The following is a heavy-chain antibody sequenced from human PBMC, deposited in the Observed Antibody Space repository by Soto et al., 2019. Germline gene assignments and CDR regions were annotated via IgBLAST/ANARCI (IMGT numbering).Heavy chain of an antibody. CDR3: AKDKGRGYYYDSSGPKP. CDR2: ISGSGGST. J-gene: IGHJ5*02. D-gene: IGHD3-22*01. Sequence: GGSLRLSCAASGFTFSSYAMSWVRQAPGKGLEWVSAISGSGGSTYYADSVKGRFTISRDNSKNTLYLQMNSLRAEDTAVYYCAKDKGRGYYYDSSGPKPWGQGTLVTVSS. CDR1: GFTFSSYA. V-gene: IGHV3-23*01.